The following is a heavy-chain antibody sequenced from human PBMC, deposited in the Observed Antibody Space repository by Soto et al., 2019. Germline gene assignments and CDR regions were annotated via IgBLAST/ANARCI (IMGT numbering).Heavy chain of an antibody. J-gene: IGHJ4*02. D-gene: IGHD6-19*01. CDR1: GDSVSSNSAA. Sequence: SQTLSLTCVISGDSVSSNSAAWNWIRQSPSRGLEWLGRTYYRSKWYNDYAVSVKSRITINPDTSKNQFSLKLSSVTAADTAVYYCARDAGYSSGTRPFDYWGQGTLVTVSS. CDR2: TYYRSKWYN. CDR3: ARDAGYSSGTRPFDY. V-gene: IGHV6-1*01.